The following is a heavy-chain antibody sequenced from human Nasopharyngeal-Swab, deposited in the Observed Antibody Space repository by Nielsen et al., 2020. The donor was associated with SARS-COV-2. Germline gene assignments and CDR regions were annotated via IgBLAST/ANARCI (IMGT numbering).Heavy chain of an antibody. CDR2: IYYSGST. D-gene: IGHD3-22*01. Sequence: SETLSLTCTVSGGSISSYYWSWIRQPPGKGLEWIGYIYYSGSTNYNPSLTSRVTISVDTSKNQFSLQLSSVTAADTAVYSCARGAGDSSGYYFIGHYYYHGRDVWGQGTTVTVSS. CDR1: GGSISSYY. CDR3: ARGAGDSSGYYFIGHYYYHGRDV. V-gene: IGHV4-59*12. J-gene: IGHJ6*02.